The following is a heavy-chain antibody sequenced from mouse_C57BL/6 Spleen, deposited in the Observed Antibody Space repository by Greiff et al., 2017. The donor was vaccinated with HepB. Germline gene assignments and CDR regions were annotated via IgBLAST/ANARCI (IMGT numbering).Heavy chain of an antibody. CDR1: GYTFTDYE. V-gene: IGHV1-15*01. J-gene: IGHJ3*01. CDR3: TIWYSFAY. CDR2: IDPETGGT. Sequence: VQLQQSGAELVRPGASVTLSCKASGYTFTDYEMHWVKQTPVHGLEWIGAIDPETGGTAYNQKFKGKAILTADKSSSTAYMELRSLTSEDSAVYYGTIWYSFAYWGQGTLVTVSA. D-gene: IGHD2-1*01.